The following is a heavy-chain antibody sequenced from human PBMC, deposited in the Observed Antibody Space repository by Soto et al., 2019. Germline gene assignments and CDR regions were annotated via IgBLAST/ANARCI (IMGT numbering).Heavy chain of an antibody. Sequence: ASVKVSCKASGYTFTSYYMHWVRQAPGQGLEWMGIINPSGGSTSYAQKFQGRVTMTRDTSTSTVYMELSSLRSEDTAVYYCARGAGLEWLTYYYYYMDVWGKGTTVTVSS. J-gene: IGHJ6*03. CDR3: ARGAGLEWLTYYYYYMDV. CDR1: GYTFTSYY. V-gene: IGHV1-46*03. D-gene: IGHD3-3*01. CDR2: INPSGGST.